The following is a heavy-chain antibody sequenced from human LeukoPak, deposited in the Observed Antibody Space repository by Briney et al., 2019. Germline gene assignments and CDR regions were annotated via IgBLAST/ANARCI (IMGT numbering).Heavy chain of an antibody. V-gene: IGHV3-11*06. J-gene: IGHJ4*02. CDR3: ARGTGTTAYFDY. CDR2: ISGSSGYT. Sequence: GGSLRLSYAASGFTFSDYYMSWVRQAPGKGLEWVSYISGSSGYTKYADSVKGRFTISRDNAKNSLYLQVNSLRAEDTAVYYCARGTGTTAYFDYWGQGTPVTVSS. CDR1: GFTFSDYY. D-gene: IGHD1-1*01.